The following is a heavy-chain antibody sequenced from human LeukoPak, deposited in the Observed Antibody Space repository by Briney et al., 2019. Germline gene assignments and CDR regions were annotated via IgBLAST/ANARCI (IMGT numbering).Heavy chain of an antibody. V-gene: IGHV3-11*01. CDR2: ISSSGSTI. J-gene: IGHJ3*01. D-gene: IGHD3-22*01. Sequence: GESLRLSCAVSGFTFSDYYMSWIRQAPGKGLEWVSYISSSGSTIYYADSVKGRFSISRDNANISVYLQMDSLRAEDAVVYYCARVYYYFDSSGYFLRGAFDLWGQGTMVTVSS. CDR3: ARVYYYFDSSGYFLRGAFDL. CDR1: GFTFSDYY.